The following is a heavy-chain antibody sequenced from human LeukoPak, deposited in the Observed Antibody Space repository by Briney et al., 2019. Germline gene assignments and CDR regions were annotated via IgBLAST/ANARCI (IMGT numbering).Heavy chain of an antibody. CDR2: FDPEDGET. D-gene: IGHD3-9*01. J-gene: IGHJ4*02. CDR1: GYTLTELS. V-gene: IGHV1-24*01. Sequence: ASVKVSCKVSGYTLTELSMHWVRQAPGKGLEWMGGFDPEDGETIYAQKFQGRVTMTEDTSTDTAYMELSSRRSEDTAVYYCATNTPYDILTGYYRYWGQGTLVTVSS. CDR3: ATNTPYDILTGYYRY.